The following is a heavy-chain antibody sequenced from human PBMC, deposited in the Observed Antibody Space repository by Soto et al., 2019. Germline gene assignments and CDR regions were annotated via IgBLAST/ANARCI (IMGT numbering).Heavy chain of an antibody. CDR3: ARDSKSSSGPEFDC. J-gene: IGHJ4*02. CDR1: GFTFSSYS. V-gene: IGHV3-21*01. CDR2: ISSSSSYI. Sequence: GGSLRLSCAASGFTFSSYSMNWVRQAPGKGLEWVSSISSSSSYIYYADSVKGRFTISRDNAKNSLYLQMNSLRAEDTAVYYCARDSKSSSGPEFDCWGQGPLVTVSS. D-gene: IGHD6-19*01.